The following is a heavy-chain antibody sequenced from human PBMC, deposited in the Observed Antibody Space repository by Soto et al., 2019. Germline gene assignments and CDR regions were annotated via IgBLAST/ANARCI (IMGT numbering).Heavy chain of an antibody. CDR1: GYTFTGYY. Sequence: ASVKVSFKASGYTFTGYYMHWARQAPGQGLEWVGWINPNSGGTNYAQKFQGWVTMTRDTSISTAYMELSRLRSDDTAVYYCARGPIVVVVAPTPGGAFDIWGQGPMVTVSS. J-gene: IGHJ3*02. CDR2: INPNSGGT. V-gene: IGHV1-2*04. CDR3: ARGPIVVVVAPTPGGAFDI. D-gene: IGHD2-15*01.